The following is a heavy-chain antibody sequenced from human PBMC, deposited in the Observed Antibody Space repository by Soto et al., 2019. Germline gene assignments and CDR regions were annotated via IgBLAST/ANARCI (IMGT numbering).Heavy chain of an antibody. J-gene: IGHJ4*02. Sequence: QVQLVESGGGVVQSGRSLRLSCATSGFAFSNYGMHWVRKAPGKGLEWVAILWYDGSSKYYADSVKGRFTISRDNSKNTLYLQVNSLRADDTAVYYCAGSPPGVAGRYYFDYWGQGTLVTVSS. CDR3: AGSPPGVAGRYYFDY. CDR2: LWYDGSSK. CDR1: GFAFSNYG. D-gene: IGHD6-6*01. V-gene: IGHV3-33*01.